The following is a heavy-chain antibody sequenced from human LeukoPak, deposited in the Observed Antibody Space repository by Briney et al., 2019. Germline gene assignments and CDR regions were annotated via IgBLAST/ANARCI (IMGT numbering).Heavy chain of an antibody. J-gene: IGHJ6*02. Sequence: PGGSLRLSCAASGFTFSSYAMHWVRQAPGKGLEWVAVISYDGSNKYYADSVKGRFTISRDNSKNTLYLQMNSLRAEGTAVYYCARDCVVWGQGTTVTVSS. V-gene: IGHV3-30*04. CDR2: ISYDGSNK. CDR3: ARDCVV. CDR1: GFTFSSYA.